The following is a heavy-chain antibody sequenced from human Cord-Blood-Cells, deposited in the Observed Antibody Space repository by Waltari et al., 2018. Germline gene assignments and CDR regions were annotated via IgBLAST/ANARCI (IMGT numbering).Heavy chain of an antibody. V-gene: IGHV4-34*01. CDR1: GGSFSGYY. CDR3: ARHRKRVRGVIDY. CDR2: INHSGST. Sequence: QVQLQQWGAGLLKPSETLSLTCAVYGGSFSGYYWSWIRQPPGKGLEWIGEINHSGSTNNNPSLRGRVTISVDTSKNQCSLKLSSVTAADTAVYYCARHRKRVRGVIDYWGQGTLVTVSS. D-gene: IGHD3-10*01. J-gene: IGHJ4*02.